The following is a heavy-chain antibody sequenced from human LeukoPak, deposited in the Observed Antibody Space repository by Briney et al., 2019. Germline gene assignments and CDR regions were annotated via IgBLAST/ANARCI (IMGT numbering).Heavy chain of an antibody. D-gene: IGHD2-2*01. V-gene: IGHV3-53*01. Sequence: GGSLRLSCAASGFTVSSNYMSWVRQAPGKGLEWVSVIYSGGSTYYADSVKGRFTISRDNSKNTLYLQMNSLRAENTAVYYCSAAHDRYYYYGTDVWGKGTTVTVSS. J-gene: IGHJ6*04. CDR1: GFTVSSNY. CDR3: SAAHDRYYYYGTDV. CDR2: IYSGGST.